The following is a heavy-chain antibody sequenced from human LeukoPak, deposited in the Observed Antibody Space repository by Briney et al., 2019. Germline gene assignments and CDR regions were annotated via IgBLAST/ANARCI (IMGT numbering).Heavy chain of an antibody. D-gene: IGHD5-12*01. V-gene: IGHV3-53*01. CDR2: IYSDGTI. CDR3: ASGYSGYDNGKFDY. J-gene: IGHJ4*02. CDR1: GFIVSNNY. Sequence: GGSLRLSCAASGFIVSNNYMSWVRQAPGKGLEWVSIIYSDGTIYYADSVKGRFTISRDNAKNSLYLQMNSLRAEDTAVYYCASGYSGYDNGKFDYWGQGTLVTVSS.